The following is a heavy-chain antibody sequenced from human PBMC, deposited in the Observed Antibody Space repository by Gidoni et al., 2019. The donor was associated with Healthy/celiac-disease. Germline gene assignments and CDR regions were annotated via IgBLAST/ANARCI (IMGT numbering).Heavy chain of an antibody. J-gene: IGHJ4*02. V-gene: IGHV3-23*01. CDR1: GSTFSSYA. D-gene: IGHD3-10*01. CDR3: AKDGVLGWFGEPLGY. CDR2: ISGSGGST. Sequence: EVQLLESGGGLVQPGGSLRLPCAASGSTFSSYAMSWVRQAPGKGLEWVSAISGSGGSTYYADSVKGRFTISRDNSKNTLYLQMNSLRAEDTAVYYCAKDGVLGWFGEPLGYWGQGTLVTVSS.